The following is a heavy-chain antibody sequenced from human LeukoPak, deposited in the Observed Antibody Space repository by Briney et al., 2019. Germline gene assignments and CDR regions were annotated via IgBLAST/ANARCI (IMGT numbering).Heavy chain of an antibody. CDR1: GITFKNYE. CDR3: AKDRGQCSGGSCVPYDAFDI. D-gene: IGHD2-15*01. Sequence: GGSLRLSCAVSGITFKNYEINWGRQAPGKGLEWVSYISGSGGTISYADSVKGRFTISRDNSKTTLYLQMNSLRAEDTAVYYCAKDRGQCSGGSCVPYDAFDIWGQGTMVTVSS. V-gene: IGHV3-48*03. J-gene: IGHJ3*02. CDR2: ISGSGGTI.